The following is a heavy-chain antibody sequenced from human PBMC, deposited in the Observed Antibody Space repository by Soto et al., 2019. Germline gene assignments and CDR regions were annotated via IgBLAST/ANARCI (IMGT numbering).Heavy chain of an antibody. J-gene: IGHJ5*02. CDR2: INPDGSEK. V-gene: IGHV3-7*01. CDR1: GFTFSSFR. CDR3: SRSLNA. Sequence: PGGSLRLSCAASGFTFSSFRMDWVRQAPGKGLEWVANINPDGSEKHYVDSVKGRFTISRDNAKNSLYLQMSSLTAEDSALYYCSRSLNAWGQGTRVTVSS.